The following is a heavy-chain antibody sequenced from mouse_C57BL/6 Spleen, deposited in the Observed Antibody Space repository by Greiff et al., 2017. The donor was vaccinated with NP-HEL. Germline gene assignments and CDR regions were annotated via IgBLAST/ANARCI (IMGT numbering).Heavy chain of an antibody. Sequence: VQLQQPGAELVRPGSSVKLSCKASGYTFTSYWMDWVKQRPGQGLEWIGNIYPSDSETHYNQKFKDKATLTVDKSSSKAYMQLSSLTSEDSAVYYCAREGYEDAMDYWGQGTSVTVSS. CDR2: IYPSDSET. CDR1: GYTFTSYW. J-gene: IGHJ4*01. CDR3: AREGYEDAMDY. V-gene: IGHV1-61*01. D-gene: IGHD2-3*01.